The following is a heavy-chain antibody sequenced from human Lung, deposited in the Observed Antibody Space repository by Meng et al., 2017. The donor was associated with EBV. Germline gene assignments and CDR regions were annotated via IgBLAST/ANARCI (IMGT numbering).Heavy chain of an antibody. CDR3: ASFPPPGKQWLVTDY. Sequence: LQLQESGSGLVKPSQTLSLTCAVSGGSISSGGYSWSWIRQPPGKGLEWIGEIYHSGSTNYNPSLKSRVTISVDKSKNQFSLKLSSVTAADTAVYYCASFPPPGKQWLVTDYWGQGTLVTVSS. CDR2: IYHSGST. V-gene: IGHV4-30-2*01. CDR1: GGSISSGGYS. J-gene: IGHJ4*02. D-gene: IGHD6-19*01.